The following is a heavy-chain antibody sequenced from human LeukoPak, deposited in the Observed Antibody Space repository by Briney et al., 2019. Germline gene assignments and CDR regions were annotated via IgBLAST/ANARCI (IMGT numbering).Heavy chain of an antibody. D-gene: IGHD6-25*01. Sequence: GGSLRLSCAASGFIASSNYMNWVRQVPGKGLEWVSVIYSSGTKHTADSVKGRFTISRDNSKNTAYLQIASLRVDDTGVYYCANGRTGAQTSGTPEFAYWGPGTQVTVSS. CDR3: ANGRTGAQTSGTPEFAY. CDR2: IYSSGTK. J-gene: IGHJ4*02. V-gene: IGHV3-66*01. CDR1: GFIASSNY.